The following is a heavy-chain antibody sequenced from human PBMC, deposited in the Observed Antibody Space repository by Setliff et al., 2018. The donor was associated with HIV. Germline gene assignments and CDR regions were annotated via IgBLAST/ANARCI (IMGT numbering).Heavy chain of an antibody. J-gene: IGHJ4*02. CDR2: IYYSGST. CDR1: GGSVSSGSYY. D-gene: IGHD6-25*01. Sequence: KPSETLSLTCTVSGGSVSSGSYYWSWIRQPPGKGLEWIGYIYYSGSTKHNPSLKSRVTISLDTSKSQFSLKLTSVTAADTAVYYCARYSPRGYTLTGPYWGQGTLVTVSS. V-gene: IGHV4-61*01. CDR3: ARYSPRGYTLTGPY.